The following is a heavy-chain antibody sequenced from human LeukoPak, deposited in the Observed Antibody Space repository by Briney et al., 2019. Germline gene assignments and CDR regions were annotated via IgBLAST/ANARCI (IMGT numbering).Heavy chain of an antibody. CDR3: ARDRRSETNLEWLLSY. D-gene: IGHD3-3*01. J-gene: IGHJ4*02. Sequence: ASVKVSCKASGNIFTGYYMHWVRQAPGQGLEWMGWINPNSGGTNYAQKFQGRVTMTRDTSISTAYMELSRLRSDDTAVYYCARDRRSETNLEWLLSYWGQGTLVTVSS. CDR1: GNIFTGYY. V-gene: IGHV1-2*02. CDR2: INPNSGGT.